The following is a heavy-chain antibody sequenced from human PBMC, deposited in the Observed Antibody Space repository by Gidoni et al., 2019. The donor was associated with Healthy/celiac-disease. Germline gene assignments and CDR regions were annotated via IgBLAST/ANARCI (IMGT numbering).Heavy chain of an antibody. CDR2: INHSGST. V-gene: IGHV4-34*01. Sequence: QVQLQQWGAGLLKPSETLSLTCAVYGGSFSGSYWSWIRQPPGKGLEWIGEINHSGSTNYHPSLKSRVTISVDTSKNQFSLKLSSVTAADTAVYYCARERGSNCSGGSCYSDYYYYYYMDVWGKGTTVTVSS. J-gene: IGHJ6*03. CDR1: GGSFSGSY. D-gene: IGHD2-15*01. CDR3: ARERGSNCSGGSCYSDYYYYYYMDV.